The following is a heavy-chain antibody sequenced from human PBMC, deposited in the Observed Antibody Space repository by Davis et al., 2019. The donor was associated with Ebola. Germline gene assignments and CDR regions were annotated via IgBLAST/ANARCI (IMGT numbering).Heavy chain of an antibody. Sequence: PGGSLRLSCAASGFTFSSYAMHWVRQAPGKGLEWVAVISYDGSNKYYADSVKGRFTISRDTSKNTLYLQMNSLRVEDTAVYYCARPTWGPGKYYSMDFWGKGTTVTVSS. V-gene: IGHV3-30*04. J-gene: IGHJ6*04. CDR2: ISYDGSNK. CDR3: ARPTWGPGKYYSMDF. D-gene: IGHD3-10*01. CDR1: GFTFSSYA.